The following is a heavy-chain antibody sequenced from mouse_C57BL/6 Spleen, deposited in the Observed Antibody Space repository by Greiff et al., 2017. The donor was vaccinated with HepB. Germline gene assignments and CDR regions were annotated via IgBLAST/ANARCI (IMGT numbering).Heavy chain of an antibody. D-gene: IGHD1-2*01. CDR1: GYAFSSSW. J-gene: IGHJ1*03. CDR2: IYPGDGDT. Sequence: VKLMESGPELVKPGASVKISCKASGYAFSSSWMNWVKQRPGKGLEWIGRIYPGDGDTNYNGKFKGKATLTADKSSSTAYMQLSSLTSEDSAVYFCAATRDWYFDVWGTGTTVTVSS. V-gene: IGHV1-82*01. CDR3: AATRDWYFDV.